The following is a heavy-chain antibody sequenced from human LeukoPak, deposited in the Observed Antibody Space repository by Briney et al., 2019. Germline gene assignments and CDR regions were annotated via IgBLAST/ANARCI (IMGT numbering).Heavy chain of an antibody. D-gene: IGHD3-22*01. CDR1: GGSISSGGYY. CDR3: ARMYYYDSSGYPAGWFDP. CDR2: IYYSGST. V-gene: IGHV4-31*03. J-gene: IGHJ5*02. Sequence: SETLSLTCTVSGGSISSGGYYWSWIRQHPGKGLEWIGYIYYSGSTYYNPSLKSRVTISADTSKNQFSLKLSSVTAADTAVYYCARMYYYDSSGYPAGWFDPWGQGTLVTVSS.